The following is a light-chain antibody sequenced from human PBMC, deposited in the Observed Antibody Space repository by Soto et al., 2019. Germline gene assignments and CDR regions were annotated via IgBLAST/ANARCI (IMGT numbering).Light chain of an antibody. V-gene: IGLV2-14*01. Sequence: QSALTQPASVSGSPGQSITISCTGTSSDVGSYNYVSWHQQNPGKAPKLLIYEVSNRPSGVSNRFSGSKSGNTASLTISGLQAEDEADYYCSSYTSSSTWVFGGGTQLTVL. J-gene: IGLJ3*02. CDR1: SSDVGSYNY. CDR3: SSYTSSSTWV. CDR2: EVS.